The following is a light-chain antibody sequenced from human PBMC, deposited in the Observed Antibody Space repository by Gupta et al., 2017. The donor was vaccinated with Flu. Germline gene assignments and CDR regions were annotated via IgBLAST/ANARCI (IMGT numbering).Light chain of an antibody. V-gene: IGLV2-14*01. CDR2: DVS. CDR3: SSYTSISTFYV. Sequence: QSALTQPASVSGSPGQSIIISCTGTSSDVGRSDSVSWYQQHPGKAPKLLIYDVSNRPSGVSSRFSGSKSGNTASLTISGLQAEDETDYYCSSYTSISTFYVFGTGTKVTVL. CDR1: SSDVGRSDS. J-gene: IGLJ1*01.